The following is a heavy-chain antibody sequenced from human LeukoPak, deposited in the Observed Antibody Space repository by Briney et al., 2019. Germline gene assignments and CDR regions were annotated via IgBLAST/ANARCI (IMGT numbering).Heavy chain of an antibody. Sequence: GGSLRLSCTASGFTFGDYAMSWVRQAPGKGLEWVGFIRSKAYGGTTEYAASVKGRFTISRDDSKSIAYLQTNSLKTEDTAVYYCTRNPYSSSWYLYYYYYYMDVWGKGTTVTVSS. CDR2: IRSKAYGGTT. D-gene: IGHD6-13*01. CDR1: GFTFGDYA. V-gene: IGHV3-49*04. CDR3: TRNPYSSSWYLYYYYYYMDV. J-gene: IGHJ6*03.